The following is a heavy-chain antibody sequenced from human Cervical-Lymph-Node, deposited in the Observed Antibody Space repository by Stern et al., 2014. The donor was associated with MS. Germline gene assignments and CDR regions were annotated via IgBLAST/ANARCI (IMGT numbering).Heavy chain of an antibody. Sequence: EVQLVESGGGLVQPGGSLRLSCAASGFTFNNYAMTWVRQAPGKGLEWVSGMSGNGGSTYYADSVKGRFTISRDHSRNTLFLQMNSLRAEDTAVYYCAKAIVVVIATSGYFDYWGQGTLVTGSS. CDR1: GFTFNNYA. V-gene: IGHV3-23*04. D-gene: IGHD3-22*01. J-gene: IGHJ4*02. CDR2: MSGNGGST. CDR3: AKAIVVVIATSGYFDY.